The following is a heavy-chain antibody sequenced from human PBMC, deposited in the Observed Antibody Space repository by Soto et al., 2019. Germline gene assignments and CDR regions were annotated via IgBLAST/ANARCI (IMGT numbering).Heavy chain of an antibody. CDR3: ARGRRYYDSSCYYCYYYGMDD. Sequence: SETLSLTCTVSGGSISSYYWSWIRQPPGKGLEWIGYIYYSGNTNYNPSLKSRDSISVDTAKNQFSLKLSSITAAGTAVYYCARGRRYYDSSCYYCYYYGMDDWGQGTTVTVSS. CDR1: GGSISSYY. D-gene: IGHD3-22*01. CDR2: IYYSGNT. V-gene: IGHV4-59*01. J-gene: IGHJ6*02.